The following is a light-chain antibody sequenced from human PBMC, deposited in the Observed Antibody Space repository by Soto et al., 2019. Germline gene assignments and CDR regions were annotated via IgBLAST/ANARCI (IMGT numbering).Light chain of an antibody. V-gene: IGKV1-39*01. CDR3: QQSYSTPLYS. Sequence: DIQMTQSPSSLSASVGDGVTLTCRASQSISSSLNYYHQKPGKAPKLLIFAASSLQSGVPSRFSGSGSGTEFTLTISSLQPDDFATYYCQQSYSTPLYSFGPGTKVDIK. CDR1: QSISSS. J-gene: IGKJ2*01. CDR2: AAS.